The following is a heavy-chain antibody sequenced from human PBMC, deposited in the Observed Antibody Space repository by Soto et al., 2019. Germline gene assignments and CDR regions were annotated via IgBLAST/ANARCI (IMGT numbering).Heavy chain of an antibody. Sequence: GGSLRLSCAASGFTFSSYWMSWVRQAPGKGLEWVAKIKQDGSEKYYVDSVKGRFTISRDKAKNSLYLQMNSLRAEDTAVYYCAGDPYNWNDFDYWGQGTLVTVSS. CDR3: AGDPYNWNDFDY. V-gene: IGHV3-7*04. J-gene: IGHJ4*02. CDR2: IKQDGSEK. CDR1: GFTFSSYW. D-gene: IGHD1-1*01.